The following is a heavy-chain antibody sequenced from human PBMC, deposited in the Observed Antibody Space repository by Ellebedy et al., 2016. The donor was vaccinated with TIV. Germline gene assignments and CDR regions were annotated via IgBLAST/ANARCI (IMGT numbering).Heavy chain of an antibody. J-gene: IGHJ5*02. V-gene: IGHV4-4*07. Sequence: SQTLSLTCAISGGSVRSYSWSLIRPSAGERLEGIGRIYTTGSTYYNPSLKSRVTTSVARSTNEVSLRLSSVTAADTAVYYGAKDLTDFGHYVGSDLWGQGTLVTVSS. CDR1: GGSVRSYS. CDR2: IYTTGST. D-gene: IGHD4-17*01. CDR3: AKDLTDFGHYVGSDL.